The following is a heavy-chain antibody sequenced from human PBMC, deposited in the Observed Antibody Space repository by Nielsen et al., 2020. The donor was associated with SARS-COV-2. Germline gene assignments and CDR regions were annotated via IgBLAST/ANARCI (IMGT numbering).Heavy chain of an antibody. J-gene: IGHJ4*02. CDR3: AILNSYSTYYDY. D-gene: IGHD6-13*01. Sequence: KVSCKGSGYSFTSYWISWVRQMPRKGLEWMGRIDPSDSYTNYSPSFQGHVIISADKSISTAYLQWSSLKASDTAMYYCAILNSYSTYYDYWGQGTLVTVSS. V-gene: IGHV5-10-1*01. CDR1: GYSFTSYW. CDR2: IDPSDSYT.